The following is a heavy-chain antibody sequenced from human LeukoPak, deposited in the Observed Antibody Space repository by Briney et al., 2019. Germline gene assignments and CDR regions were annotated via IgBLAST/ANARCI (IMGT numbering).Heavy chain of an antibody. Sequence: SETLSLTCTVSAGSISSYYWSWIRQPPGQGLEWIGYISYSGSTKYIPSLKSRVTISVDTSKNQFSLKLSSVTAADTAVYYCASLASSPALGYWGQGTLVTVSS. CDR1: AGSISSYY. CDR3: ASLASSPALGY. J-gene: IGHJ4*02. V-gene: IGHV4-59*08. CDR2: ISYSGST. D-gene: IGHD2-2*01.